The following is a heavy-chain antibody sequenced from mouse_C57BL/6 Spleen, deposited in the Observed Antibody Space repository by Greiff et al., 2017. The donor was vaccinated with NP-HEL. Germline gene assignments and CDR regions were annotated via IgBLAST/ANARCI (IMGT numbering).Heavy chain of an antibody. D-gene: IGHD1-1*01. CDR2: ISSGSSTI. V-gene: IGHV5-17*01. CDR1: GFTFSDYG. J-gene: IGHJ4*01. Sequence: EVKLMESGGGLVKPGGSLKLSCAASGFTFSDYGMHWVRQAPEKGLEWVAYISSGSSTIYYADTVKGRFTISRDNAKNTLFLQMTSLRSEDTAMYYCARRTAVAGDYAMDYWGQGTSVTVSS. CDR3: ARRTAVAGDYAMDY.